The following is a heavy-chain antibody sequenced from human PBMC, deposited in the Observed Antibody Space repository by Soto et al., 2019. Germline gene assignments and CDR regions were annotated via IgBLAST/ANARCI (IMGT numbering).Heavy chain of an antibody. Sequence: QVQLVQSGAEVKKPGASVKVSCKASGYTFTSYYMNWVRQAPGQGLEWLGIINPSGGYTTYAQRALGRVTMTSDTSTSTVHMELGSLTSEDTAVYYCARGGGIVVVTAPYDPWGQGTLVTVSS. D-gene: IGHD2-21*02. CDR1: GYTFTSYY. V-gene: IGHV1-46*03. CDR2: INPSGGYT. J-gene: IGHJ5*02. CDR3: ARGGGIVVVTAPYDP.